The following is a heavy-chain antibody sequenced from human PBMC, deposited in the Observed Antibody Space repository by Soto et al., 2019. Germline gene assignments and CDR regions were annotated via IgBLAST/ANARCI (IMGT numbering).Heavy chain of an antibody. CDR2: FDPEDGET. D-gene: IGHD3-16*02. J-gene: IGHJ3*02. V-gene: IGHV1-24*01. CDR1: GYTITVLS. Sequence: ASVKVACKISGYTITVLSMHWVRQTNRKGLEWMGGFDPEDGETIYAQKFQGRVTMTEDTSTDTAYMELSSLRSEDTAVYYCATENHWRSMITFGGVIAVDAFDIWGQGTMVTVSS. CDR3: ATENHWRSMITFGGVIAVDAFDI.